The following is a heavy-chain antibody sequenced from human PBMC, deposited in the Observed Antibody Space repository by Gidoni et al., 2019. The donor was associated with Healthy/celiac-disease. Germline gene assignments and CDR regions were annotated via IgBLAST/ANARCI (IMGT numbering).Heavy chain of an antibody. CDR3: ASHYYDSSGYSRAFDI. D-gene: IGHD3-22*01. J-gene: IGHJ3*02. CDR1: GGSISSSSYY. CDR2: IYYSGST. Sequence: QLQLQESGPGLVKPSETLSLTCTVSGGSISSSSYYWGWIRQPPGKGLAWIGSIYYSGSTYYHPSLKSRVTISVDTSKNQFSLKLSSVTAADTAVYYCASHYYDSSGYSRAFDIWGQGTMVTVSS. V-gene: IGHV4-39*01.